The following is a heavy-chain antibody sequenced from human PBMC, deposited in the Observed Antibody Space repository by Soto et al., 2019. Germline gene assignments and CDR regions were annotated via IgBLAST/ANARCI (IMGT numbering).Heavy chain of an antibody. J-gene: IGHJ4*01. Sequence: GSLRLSRAASDFTFSSYGIHWVRQAPGKGLEWVAVISYDGSNKQYGDSVKGRLTMSRDNSKNTVHLQMSSLRVEDTAVYYCAKDTYYHDSSGYYVFDYWGQGTLVTVSS. CDR3: AKDTYYHDSSGYYVFDY. CDR2: ISYDGSNK. CDR1: DFTFSSYG. D-gene: IGHD3-22*01. V-gene: IGHV3-30*18.